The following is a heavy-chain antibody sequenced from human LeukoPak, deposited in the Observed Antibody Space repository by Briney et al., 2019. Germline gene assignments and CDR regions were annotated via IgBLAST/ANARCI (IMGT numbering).Heavy chain of an antibody. V-gene: IGHV4-34*01. Sequence: SETLSLTCAVYGGSFNGYYWSWIRQPPGKGLEWIGNIYYSGSTYYNASLQSRVTISIDTSKNQFSLRLNSVTAADTAMYYCAKSGGSGLIDYWGQGTLVTVSS. D-gene: IGHD6-25*01. J-gene: IGHJ4*02. CDR3: AKSGGSGLIDY. CDR1: GGSFNGYY. CDR2: IYYSGST.